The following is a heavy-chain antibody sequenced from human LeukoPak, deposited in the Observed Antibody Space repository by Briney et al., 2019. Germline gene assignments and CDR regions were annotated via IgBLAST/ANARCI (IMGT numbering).Heavy chain of an antibody. CDR2: ISGSGETT. V-gene: IGHV3-23*01. CDR1: GFIFSSYA. CDR3: ARETSSFDS. Sequence: PGGSLRLSCAASGFIFSSYAVTWVRQAPGKGLEWVSVISGSGETTYYADSVKGRSTISRDNSKNTLYLQMKSLRAEDTAVYYCARETSSFDSWGQGTLVTVSS. J-gene: IGHJ4*02.